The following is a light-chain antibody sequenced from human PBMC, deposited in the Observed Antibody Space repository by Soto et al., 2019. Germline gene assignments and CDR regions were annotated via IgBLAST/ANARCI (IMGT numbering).Light chain of an antibody. CDR1: QSVSSSY. Sequence: EIVMTQSPGTLSLSPGERATLSCRASQSVSSSYLAWYQQKPGQAPRLLIYDGSNRATGIPARFSGSGSGTDFTLTISSLEPEDFAVYYCQQRSNWPRRTFGQGTKVDIK. CDR3: QQRSNWPRRT. CDR2: DGS. J-gene: IGKJ1*01. V-gene: IGKV3D-20*02.